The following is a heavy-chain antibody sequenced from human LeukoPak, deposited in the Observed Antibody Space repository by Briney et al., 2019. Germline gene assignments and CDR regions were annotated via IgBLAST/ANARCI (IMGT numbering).Heavy chain of an antibody. V-gene: IGHV3-7*01. CDR2: IKPDGSDK. Sequence: TGGSLRLSCVGSGFSFRSHWVNWVRQSPGKGLEWVANIKPDGSDKYYVDSARGRFTVSRDNAKNSAFLQMNSLRAEDTAIYYCATICAQTFDIWGQGTLVSVSS. J-gene: IGHJ3*02. D-gene: IGHD2-21*01. CDR1: GFSFRSHW. CDR3: ATICAQTFDI.